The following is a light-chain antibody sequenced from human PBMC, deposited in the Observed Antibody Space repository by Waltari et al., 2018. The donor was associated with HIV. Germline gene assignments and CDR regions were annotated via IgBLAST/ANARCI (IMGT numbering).Light chain of an antibody. CDR1: SNDIGISNL. Sequence: QSALSQPASVSGSPGQSIPISCSGTSNDIGISNLVSWYQHHPGKAPKLIIFDVDKRPSVISDRFSGSKSGYTASLTISGLRTEDEADYFCCSKSTIYFGVLFGGGTTLTVL. J-gene: IGLJ2*01. CDR3: CSKSTIYFGVL. V-gene: IGLV2-23*02. CDR2: DVD.